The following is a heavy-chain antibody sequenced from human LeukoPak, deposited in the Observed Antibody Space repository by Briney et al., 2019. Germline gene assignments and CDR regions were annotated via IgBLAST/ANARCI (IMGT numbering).Heavy chain of an antibody. V-gene: IGHV4-4*02. CDR1: GGSISVSKW. Sequence: SGTLSLTCAVSGGSISVSKWWTWVRQAPGKGLEWIGYIYYSGSTNYNPSLKSRVTISVDTSKNQFSLKLSSVTAADTAVYYCARVRRTYYYYMDVWGKGTTVTVSS. CDR3: ARVRRTYYYYMDV. J-gene: IGHJ6*03. CDR2: IYYSGST.